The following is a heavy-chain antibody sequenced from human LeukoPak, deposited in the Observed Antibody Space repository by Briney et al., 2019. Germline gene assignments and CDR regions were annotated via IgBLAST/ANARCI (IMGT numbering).Heavy chain of an antibody. CDR3: ARGRPSLEWLSYYYYYYMGV. V-gene: IGHV1-8*03. Sequence: ASVKVSCKASGYTFTSYDINWVRQATGQGLEWMGWMNPNSGNTGYAQKFQGRVTITRNTSISTAYMELSSLRSEDTAVYYCARGRPSLEWLSYYYYYYMGVWGKGTTVTVSS. D-gene: IGHD3-3*01. CDR1: GYTFTSYD. CDR2: MNPNSGNT. J-gene: IGHJ6*03.